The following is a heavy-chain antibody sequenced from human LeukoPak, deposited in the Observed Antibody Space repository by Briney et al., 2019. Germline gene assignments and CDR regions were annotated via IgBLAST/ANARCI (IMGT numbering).Heavy chain of an antibody. CDR3: ARENNSGWYRKAAFDY. J-gene: IGHJ4*02. D-gene: IGHD6-19*01. CDR2: INPNGGGT. Sequence: ASVKVSCKASGYTFTGYYMHWVRQAPGEGLEWMGWINPNGGGTNYAQKFQGRVTLTRDTSISTAYMEVSRLESDDTAVYYCARENNSGWYRKAAFDYWGQGTLVTVTS. V-gene: IGHV1-2*02. CDR1: GYTFTGYY.